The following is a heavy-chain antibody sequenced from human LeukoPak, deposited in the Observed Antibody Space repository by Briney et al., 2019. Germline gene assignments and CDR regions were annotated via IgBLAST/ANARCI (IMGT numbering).Heavy chain of an antibody. V-gene: IGHV4-59*08. CDR2: IYYSGST. CDR1: GGSISSYY. J-gene: IGHJ4*02. Sequence: SETLSLTCTVSGGSISSYYWSWIRQPPGKGLEWIGYIYYSGSTSYNPSLKSRVTISVDTSKNQFSLKLSSVTAADTAVYYCARSLRYFDWLQFDYWGQGTLVTVSS. CDR3: ARSLRYFDWLQFDY. D-gene: IGHD3-9*01.